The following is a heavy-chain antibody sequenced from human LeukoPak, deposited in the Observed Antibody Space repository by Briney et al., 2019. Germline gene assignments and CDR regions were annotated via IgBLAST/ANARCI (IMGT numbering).Heavy chain of an antibody. Sequence: GGSLRLSCAASGFTFRTYGMHWVRQAPGKGLEWVVVIWSDGNNKFYADSVKGRFTISRDNSKNTLYLQMSSLRVEDTAVYYCVKEKGPFNAFDIWGQGSMVTVSS. V-gene: IGHV3-33*06. CDR1: GFTFRTYG. J-gene: IGHJ3*02. CDR2: IWSDGNNK. CDR3: VKEKGPFNAFDI.